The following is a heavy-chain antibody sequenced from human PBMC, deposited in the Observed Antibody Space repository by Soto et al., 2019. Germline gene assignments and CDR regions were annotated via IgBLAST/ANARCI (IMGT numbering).Heavy chain of an antibody. CDR1: GGSFSGYY. CDR2: INHSGST. CDR3: ARESGDIVATITDY. J-gene: IGHJ4*02. D-gene: IGHD5-12*01. V-gene: IGHV4-34*01. Sequence: SETLSLTCAVYGGSFSGYYWSWIRQPPGKGLEWIGEINHSGSTNYNPSLKSRVTISVDTSKNQFSLKLSSVTAADTAVYYCARESGDIVATITDYWGQGTRVTVSS.